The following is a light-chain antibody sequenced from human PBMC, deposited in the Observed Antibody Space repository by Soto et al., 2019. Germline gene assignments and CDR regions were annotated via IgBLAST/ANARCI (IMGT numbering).Light chain of an antibody. V-gene: IGLV2-8*01. CDR3: SSYPGSNNSPYV. CDR2: EVS. Sequence: QPVLTQPPSASGSPGQSVTISCTGTSSDVGGYTYVSWYQQHPGKAPKLMIYEVSKRPSGVPDRFSGSKSANTASLTVSGLQAEDEADYYCSSYPGSNNSPYVFGTGTKVTVL. CDR1: SSDVGGYTY. J-gene: IGLJ1*01.